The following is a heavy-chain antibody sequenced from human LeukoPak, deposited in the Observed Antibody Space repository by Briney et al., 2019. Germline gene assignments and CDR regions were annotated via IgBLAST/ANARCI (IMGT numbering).Heavy chain of an antibody. CDR2: IRYDGSNK. J-gene: IGHJ5*02. Sequence: GGSLRLSCAASGFTFSSYGMHWVRQAPGKGLEWVAFIRYDGSNKYYADSVKGRFTISRDNSKNTLYLQMNSLRAEDTAVYYCAKANVLLWFGESPNWFDPWGQGTLVTVSS. V-gene: IGHV3-30*02. D-gene: IGHD3-10*01. CDR1: GFTFSSYG. CDR3: AKANVLLWFGESPNWFDP.